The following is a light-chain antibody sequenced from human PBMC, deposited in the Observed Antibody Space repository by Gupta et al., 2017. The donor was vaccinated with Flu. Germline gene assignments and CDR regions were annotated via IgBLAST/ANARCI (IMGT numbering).Light chain of an antibody. Sequence: PSSVSAAVGDRLTITCRASQEIGKDLGWYQQKAGKAPQLHIFAASRLQSGVPSRFSGSGSGADFTLTITSLQPEDYATYYCRQKDFFPQTFGQGTRVEVK. CDR2: AAS. V-gene: IGKV1-6*01. CDR3: RQKDFFPQT. J-gene: IGKJ1*01. CDR1: QEIGKD.